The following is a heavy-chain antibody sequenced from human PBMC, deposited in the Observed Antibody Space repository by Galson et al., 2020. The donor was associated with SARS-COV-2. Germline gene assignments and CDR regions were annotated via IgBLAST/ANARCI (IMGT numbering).Heavy chain of an antibody. CDR1: GYTFTASW. V-gene: IGHV1-2*06. D-gene: IGHD3-22*01. Sequence: ASVKVSCKTSGYTFTASWIHWVRQAPGQGLEWLGRISSSSGVTDLAQKFQARVTLTRDTSISTAYMELSRLGSDDTAVYYCASGTPAGGTHNYYDSSGCFYWGQGTLVTVSS. J-gene: IGHJ4*02. CDR2: ISSSSGVT. CDR3: ASGTPAGGTHNYYDSSGCFY.